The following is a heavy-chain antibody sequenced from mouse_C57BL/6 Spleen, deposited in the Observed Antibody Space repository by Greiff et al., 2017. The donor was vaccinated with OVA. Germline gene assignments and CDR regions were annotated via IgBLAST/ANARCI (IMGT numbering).Heavy chain of an antibody. J-gene: IGHJ3*01. Sequence: VKDRFTISRDDSESMLYLQMNNLKTEDTAMYYCVRHDWFAYWGQGTLVTVSA. CDR3: VRHDWFAY. V-gene: IGHV10-1*01.